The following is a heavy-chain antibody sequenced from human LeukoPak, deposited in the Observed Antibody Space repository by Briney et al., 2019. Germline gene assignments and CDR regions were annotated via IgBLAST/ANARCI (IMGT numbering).Heavy chain of an antibody. V-gene: IGHV4-31*03. D-gene: IGHD2-15*01. CDR2: FYYSGST. J-gene: IGHJ4*02. Sequence: SQTLSLTCTVSGGSIISGGYYWSWLRQLPGKGLEWIGYFYYSGSTNYNPSLKSRLTISADTSKNKFSLKLSSVTVADTAIYYCARGYCSGGSCYSARYWGQGTLVTVSS. CDR3: ARGYCSGGSCYSARY. CDR1: GGSIISGGYY.